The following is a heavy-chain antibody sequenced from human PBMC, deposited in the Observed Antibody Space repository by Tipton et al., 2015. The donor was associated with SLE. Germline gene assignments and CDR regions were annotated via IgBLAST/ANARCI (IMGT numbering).Heavy chain of an antibody. J-gene: IGHJ4*02. CDR1: GGSISSSSYY. CDR2: IYYSGST. D-gene: IGHD6-13*01. CDR3: ARGWGSWPYYFDY. V-gene: IGHV4-39*07. Sequence: TLSLTCTVSGGSISSSSYYWGWIRQPPGKGLEWIGSIYYSGSTYYNLSLKSRVTISVDTSKNQFSLKLSSVTAADTAVYYCARGWGSWPYYFDYWGQGTLVTVSS.